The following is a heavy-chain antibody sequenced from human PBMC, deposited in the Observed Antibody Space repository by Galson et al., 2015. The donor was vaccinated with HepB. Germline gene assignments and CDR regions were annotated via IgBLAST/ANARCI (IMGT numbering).Heavy chain of an antibody. V-gene: IGHV5-51*01. CDR2: IYPGDSDT. CDR1: GYSFTSYW. Sequence: QSGAEVKKPGESLKISCKGSGYSFTSYWIGWVRQMPGKGLEWMGIIYPGDSDTRYSPSFQGQVTISADKSISTAYLQWSSLKASDTAMYYCARQNSSSPEEDYYYYYGMDVWGQGTTVTVSS. J-gene: IGHJ6*02. CDR3: ARQNSSSPEEDYYYYYGMDV. D-gene: IGHD6-6*01.